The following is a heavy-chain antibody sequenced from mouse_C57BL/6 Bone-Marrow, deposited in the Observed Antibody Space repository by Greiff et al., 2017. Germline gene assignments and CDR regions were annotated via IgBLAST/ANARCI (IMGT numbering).Heavy chain of an antibody. CDR2: MNPGSGGT. Sequence: QVQLKESGAELVRPGTSVKVSCKASGYAFTNYLIEWVKQRPGQGLEWIGVMNPGSGGTNYNEKLKGKATLTADKSSSTAYMQISSLTSEDSAVYFCARRYGSRGYFDVWGTGTTVTVSS. D-gene: IGHD1-1*01. CDR3: ARRYGSRGYFDV. CDR1: GYAFTNYL. V-gene: IGHV1-54*01. J-gene: IGHJ1*03.